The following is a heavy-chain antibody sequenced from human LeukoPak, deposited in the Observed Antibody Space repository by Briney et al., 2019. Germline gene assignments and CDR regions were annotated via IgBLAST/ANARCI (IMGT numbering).Heavy chain of an antibody. D-gene: IGHD3-22*01. CDR1: GGTFSSYA. CDR2: IIPIFGTA. V-gene: IGHV1-69*13. J-gene: IGHJ4*02. CDR3: ARDLLPSNYYDSSGYHY. Sequence: ASVKVSCKASGGTFSSYAISWVRQAPGQGLEWMEGIIPIFGTANYAQKFQGRVTITADESTSTAYMELSSLRSEDTAVYYCARDLLPSNYYDSSGYHYWGQGTLVTVSS.